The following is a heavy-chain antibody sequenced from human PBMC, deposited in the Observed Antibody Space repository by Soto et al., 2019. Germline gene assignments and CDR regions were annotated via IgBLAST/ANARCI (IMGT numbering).Heavy chain of an antibody. D-gene: IGHD2-2*01. V-gene: IGHV3-21*01. Sequence: EVQLVESGGGLVKPGGSLRLSCAASGFTFSSYSMNWVRQAPGKGLEWVSSISSSSGYIYYADSVKVRFTISRDNAKNSLYLQMNSLRDEDTAVFYCARGGRAYCSSTSCHANYFHYMDVWGKGTTVIVSS. J-gene: IGHJ6*03. CDR2: ISSSSGYI. CDR3: ARGGRAYCSSTSCHANYFHYMDV. CDR1: GFTFSSYS.